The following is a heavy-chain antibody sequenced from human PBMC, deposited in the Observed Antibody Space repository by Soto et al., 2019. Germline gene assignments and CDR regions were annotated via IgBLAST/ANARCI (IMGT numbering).Heavy chain of an antibody. J-gene: IGHJ4*02. Sequence: GGSLRLSCTASGFTFGDYAMSWFRQAPGKGLEWVGFIRSKAYGGTTEYAASVKGRFTISRDDSKSIAYLQMNSLKTEDTAVYYCTRPMITFGGVIGPVDYWGQGTLVTVSS. CDR3: TRPMITFGGVIGPVDY. CDR2: IRSKAYGGTT. CDR1: GFTFGDYA. V-gene: IGHV3-49*03. D-gene: IGHD3-16*02.